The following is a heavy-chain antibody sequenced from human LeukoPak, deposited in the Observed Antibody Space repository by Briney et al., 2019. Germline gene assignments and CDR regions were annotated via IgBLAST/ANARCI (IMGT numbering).Heavy chain of an antibody. CDR3: RGYSPGYLGGDY. V-gene: IGHV4-34*01. CDR2: INHSGST. Sequence: SETLSLTCAVYGGSFSGYYWSWIRQPPGKGLEWIGEINHSGSTNYNPSLKSRVTISVDTSKNQFSLKLTSVTAADTAVYYCRGYSPGYLGGDYWGQGALVTVSS. J-gene: IGHJ4*02. CDR1: GGSFSGYY. D-gene: IGHD5-18*01.